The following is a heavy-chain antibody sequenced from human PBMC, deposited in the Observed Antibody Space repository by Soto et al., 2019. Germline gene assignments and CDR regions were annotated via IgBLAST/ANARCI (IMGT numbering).Heavy chain of an antibody. D-gene: IGHD2-2*01. J-gene: IGHJ3*02. Sequence: QITLKESGPTLVKPTQTLTLTCTFSGFSLSTSGVAVGWIRQPPGKALEWLALIYWDDDKRYRPSLKSRLSITKDTSKNQVVLRMTNMDPVDTATYYCAHRRETGLRELVPVGAFDIWGQGTMVTVSS. CDR1: GFSLSTSGVA. CDR2: IYWDDDK. CDR3: AHRRETGLRELVPVGAFDI. V-gene: IGHV2-5*02.